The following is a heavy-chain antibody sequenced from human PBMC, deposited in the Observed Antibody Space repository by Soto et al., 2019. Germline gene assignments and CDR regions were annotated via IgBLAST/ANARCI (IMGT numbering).Heavy chain of an antibody. J-gene: IGHJ6*02. CDR1: GFTYDTYW. D-gene: IGHD2-15*01. CDR3: ARLSGAHSAFFSYGMDA. V-gene: IGHV3-74*01. Sequence: PGGSLRLSCAASGFTYDTYWMNWVRQAPGKGPEWLSGITRDETISSYADSVQGRFTISRDNARNTLSLQMNSLSADDTAVYYCARLSGAHSAFFSYGMDAWGQGTSVTVFS. CDR2: ITRDETIS.